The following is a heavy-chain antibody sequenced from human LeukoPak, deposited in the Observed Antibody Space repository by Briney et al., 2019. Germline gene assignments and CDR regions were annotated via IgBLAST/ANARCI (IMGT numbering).Heavy chain of an antibody. CDR2: ISSSGSTI. Sequence: GGSLRLSCAASGFTFSSYEMNWVRQAPGKGLEGVSYISSSGSTIYYADSVKGRFTISRDNAKNSLYLQMNSLRAEDTAVYYCARGLDDYYGSGSYYNVGNWFDPWGQGTLVTVSS. CDR1: GFTFSSYE. V-gene: IGHV3-48*03. CDR3: ARGLDDYYGSGSYYNVGNWFDP. J-gene: IGHJ5*02. D-gene: IGHD3-10*01.